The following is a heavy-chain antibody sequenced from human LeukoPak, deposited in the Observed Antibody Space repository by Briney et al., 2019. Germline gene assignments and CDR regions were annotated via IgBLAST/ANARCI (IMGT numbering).Heavy chain of an antibody. CDR2: IYHRDRI. D-gene: IGHD3-3*01. V-gene: IGHV4-38-2*02. CDR3: AREKGYYDFWSGYEIPYYYYYYMDV. Sequence: AETVPLMCSVWGYSISIGHFWGSLRPPPGDGLEWSDSIYHRDRIHYTPSLKSRVTISVDMSKNQFSLKLSSVTAADTAVYYCAREKGYYDFWSGYEIPYYYYYYMDVWGKGTTVTVSS. J-gene: IGHJ6*03. CDR1: GYSISIGHF.